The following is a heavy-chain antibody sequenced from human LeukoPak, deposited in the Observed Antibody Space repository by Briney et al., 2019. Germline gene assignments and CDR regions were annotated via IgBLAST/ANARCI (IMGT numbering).Heavy chain of an antibody. CDR3: VRHYYGSGSILYYGMDV. J-gene: IGHJ6*04. Sequence: SVKVSCKASGGTFSSYAISWVRQAPGQGLEWMGMIIPIFGTANYAQKFQGRVTITADESTSTAHMELSSLRSEDTAVYYCVRHYYGSGSILYYGMDVWGKGTTVTVSS. V-gene: IGHV1-69*13. CDR1: GGTFSSYA. CDR2: IIPIFGTA. D-gene: IGHD3-10*01.